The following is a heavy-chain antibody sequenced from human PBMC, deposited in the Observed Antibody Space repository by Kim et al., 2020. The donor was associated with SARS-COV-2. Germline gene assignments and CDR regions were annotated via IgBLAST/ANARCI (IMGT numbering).Heavy chain of an antibody. V-gene: IGHV4-4*07. Sequence: SETLSLTCTVSGGSISSYYWSWIRQPAGKGLEWIGRIYTSGSTNYNPSLKSRVTMSVDTSKNQFSLKLSSVTAADTAVYYCARVGYYAQTPYWYFDLWGRGTLVTVSS. D-gene: IGHD3-10*01. CDR2: IYTSGST. CDR1: GGSISSYY. J-gene: IGHJ2*01. CDR3: ARVGYYAQTPYWYFDL.